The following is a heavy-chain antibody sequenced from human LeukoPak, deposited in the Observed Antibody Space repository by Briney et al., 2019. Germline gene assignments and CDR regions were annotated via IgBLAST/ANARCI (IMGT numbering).Heavy chain of an antibody. Sequence: ASVKVSCKASGYTFTGYYMHWVRQAPGQGLEWMGWINPNSGGTNYAQKFQGRVTMTRDTSISTAYMELSRLRSDDTAVYYCARDRGEESDAFDIWGQGTMVTVS. J-gene: IGHJ3*02. CDR3: ARDRGEESDAFDI. CDR1: GYTFTGYY. CDR2: INPNSGGT. D-gene: IGHD3-10*01. V-gene: IGHV1-2*02.